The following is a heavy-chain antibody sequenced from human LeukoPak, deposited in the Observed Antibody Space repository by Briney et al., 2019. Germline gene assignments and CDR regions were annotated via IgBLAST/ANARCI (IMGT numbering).Heavy chain of an antibody. V-gene: IGHV3-23*01. D-gene: IGHD2-2*01. CDR1: GFSFSSYA. Sequence: PGGSLRLSCAASGFSFSSYAMSWVRQAPGKGLEWVSGISGSGGRTYYADSVKGRFTISRDNSKNTLYLQMNSLRAEDTAVYYCAKGYCSDTSCSGYLDYWGQGTLVTVSS. CDR3: AKGYCSDTSCSGYLDY. CDR2: ISGSGGRT. J-gene: IGHJ4*02.